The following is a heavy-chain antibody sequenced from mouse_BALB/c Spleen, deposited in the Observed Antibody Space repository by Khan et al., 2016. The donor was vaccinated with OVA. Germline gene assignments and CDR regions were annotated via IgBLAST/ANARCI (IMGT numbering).Heavy chain of an antibody. CDR3: TRIYRSDFDY. V-gene: IGHV1-20*02. CDR2: INPHIGET. J-gene: IGHJ2*01. Sequence: EVQLQASGPELVRPGASVKISCKASGYSFTGYFMNWVMQSHGKSLEWIGRINPHIGETFYNQRFKDKATLTVDESSSTAHMELRSLASEDSAVYYCTRIYRSDFDYWGQGTTLTVSS. CDR1: GYSFTGYF. D-gene: IGHD1-1*01.